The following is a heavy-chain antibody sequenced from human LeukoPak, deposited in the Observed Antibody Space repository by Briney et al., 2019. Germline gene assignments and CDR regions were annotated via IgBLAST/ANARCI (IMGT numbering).Heavy chain of an antibody. CDR2: IKQDGSEK. V-gene: IGHV3-7*05. CDR3: AGRAPLPRASFDY. CDR1: GFTFSNFW. Sequence: PGGSLRLSCAASGFTFSNFWMSWVRQAPGKGLEWVGNIKQDGSEKYYVDSVKGRFTISRDNAKNSLYLQMNSLRAEDTAVYYCAGRAPLPRASFDYWGQGALVTVSS. D-gene: IGHD1-14*01. J-gene: IGHJ4*02.